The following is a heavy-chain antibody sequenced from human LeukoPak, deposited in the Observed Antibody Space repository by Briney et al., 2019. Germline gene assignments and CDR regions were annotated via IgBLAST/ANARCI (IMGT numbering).Heavy chain of an antibody. V-gene: IGHV3-11*06. CDR1: GFTFSDYY. CDR3: ARGRYDSSGYYYVDFDY. D-gene: IGHD3-22*01. Sequence: GGSLGLSCAASGFTFSDYYMSWIRQAPGKGLEWVSSISSSSSYIYYADSVKGRFTISRDNAKNSLYLQMNSLRAEDTAVYYCARGRYDSSGYYYVDFDYWGQGTLVTVSS. CDR2: ISSSSSYI. J-gene: IGHJ4*02.